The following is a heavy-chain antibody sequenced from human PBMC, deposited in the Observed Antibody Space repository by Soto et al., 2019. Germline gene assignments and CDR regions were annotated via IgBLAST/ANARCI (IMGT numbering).Heavy chain of an antibody. CDR2: INHSGST. J-gene: IGHJ4*02. V-gene: IGHV4-34*01. CDR3: ARGQGPTHYFDY. Sequence: QVQLQQWGAGLLKPSETLSLTCAVYGGSFSGYYWSWIRQPPGKGLEWIGEINHSGSTNYNPSLKSRVTISVDTSKNQFSLKLSSVTAADTAVYYCARGQGPTHYFDYWGQGTLVTVSS. CDR1: GGSFSGYY.